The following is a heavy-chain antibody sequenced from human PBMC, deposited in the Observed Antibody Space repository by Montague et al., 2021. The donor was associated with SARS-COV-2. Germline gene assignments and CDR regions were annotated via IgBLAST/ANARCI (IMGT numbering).Heavy chain of an antibody. Sequence: SETLSLTCTVSGASISSNNYYWDWIRQPPGKGLEWIGSIYDSGSTYYDPSLKSQVTISVDTSKNHFSLKLNSVTAADTAVYYCARRGRKLLPVATTIGGFDIWGQGTVVTVSS. CDR2: IYDSGST. J-gene: IGHJ3*02. V-gene: IGHV4-39*02. CDR3: ARRGRKLLPVATTIGGFDI. D-gene: IGHD5-12*01. CDR1: GASISSNNYY.